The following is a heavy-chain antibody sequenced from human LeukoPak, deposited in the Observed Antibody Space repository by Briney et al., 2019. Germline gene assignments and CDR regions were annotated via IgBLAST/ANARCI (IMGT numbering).Heavy chain of an antibody. CDR1: GFTFSSYA. Sequence: GGSLRLSCAASGFTFSSYAMHWVRQAPGKGLEWVAVISYDGSNEYYADSVKGRFTISRDNSKNTLYLQMNSLRAEDTAVYYCARDPLGDSTYYFDYWGQGALVTVSS. V-gene: IGHV3-30-3*01. J-gene: IGHJ4*02. D-gene: IGHD2-21*01. CDR2: ISYDGSNE. CDR3: ARDPLGDSTYYFDY.